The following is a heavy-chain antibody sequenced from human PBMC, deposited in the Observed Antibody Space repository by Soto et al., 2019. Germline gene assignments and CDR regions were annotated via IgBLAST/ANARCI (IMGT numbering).Heavy chain of an antibody. CDR3: ASGVFGLVSPVIGGY. CDR1: GLTFPSYS. J-gene: IGHJ4*02. D-gene: IGHD3-3*01. CDR2: ISRTSNYI. V-gene: IGHV3-21*01. Sequence: GGSLRLSCATSGLTFPSYSMDLVLQGPGKGLEWVSSISRTSNYIYYTDSVKGRFTISRDNAKNSIYLQMNSLRAEDTATYYCASGVFGLVSPVIGGYWGQGTLVTVSS.